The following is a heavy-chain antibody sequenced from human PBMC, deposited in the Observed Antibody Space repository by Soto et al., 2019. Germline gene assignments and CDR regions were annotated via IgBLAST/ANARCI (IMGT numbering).Heavy chain of an antibody. CDR1: GGTFSSYA. D-gene: IGHD3-10*01. CDR2: IIPIFGTA. J-gene: IGHJ6*01. Sequence: SVKVSCKASGGTFSSYAISWVRQAPGQGREWMGGIIPIFGTANYAQKFQGRVTITADESTSTAYMELSSLRSEDTAVYYCARPAYYYGSEKNYYYYGMEVWGQGTTVSVSS. CDR3: ARPAYYYGSEKNYYYYGMEV. V-gene: IGHV1-69*13.